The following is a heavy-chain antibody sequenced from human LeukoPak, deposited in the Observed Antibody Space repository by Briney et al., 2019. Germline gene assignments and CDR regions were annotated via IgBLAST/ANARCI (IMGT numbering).Heavy chain of an antibody. Sequence: RGSLRLSCVVSGFTFSSFEMNWVRQAPGRGLEWVSYISSSGSTLYYADSVKGRFSISRDNAKNTLYLQMNSLRAEDTAVYYCVRGLDYNVAWVYWGQGTLVTV. D-gene: IGHD3-10*01. CDR3: VRGLDYNVAWVY. V-gene: IGHV3-48*03. CDR2: ISSSGSTL. CDR1: GFTFSSFE. J-gene: IGHJ4*02.